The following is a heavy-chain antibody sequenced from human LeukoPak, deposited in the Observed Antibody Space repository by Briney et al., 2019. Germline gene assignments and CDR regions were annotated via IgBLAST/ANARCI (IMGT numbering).Heavy chain of an antibody. CDR1: GFTFSTYN. Sequence: GGSLRLSCAASGFTFSTYNMIWVRQAPGQGLQWVSSITTSGVYEYYADSVKGRCTISRDNAKNSLFLQMDSLRAEDTAVYYCAREYFMDVWGKGTTVTVSS. V-gene: IGHV3-21*04. CDR3: AREYFMDV. CDR2: ITTSGVYE. J-gene: IGHJ6*03.